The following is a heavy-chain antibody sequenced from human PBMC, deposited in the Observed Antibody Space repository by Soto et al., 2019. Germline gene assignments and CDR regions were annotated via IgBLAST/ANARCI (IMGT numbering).Heavy chain of an antibody. D-gene: IGHD3-22*01. CDR3: ARGFYYDSSGYYYVRGYYFDY. V-gene: IGHV4-34*01. J-gene: IGHJ4*02. CDR2: INHSGST. Sequence: PSETLSLTCAVYGGSFSADYWSWIRQPPGKGLEWIGEINHSGSTIYNASLKSRVTISIDTSKNQFSLKLTSVTAADTAVYYCARGFYYDSSGYYYVRGYYFDYWGQGTLVTVSS. CDR1: GGSFSADY.